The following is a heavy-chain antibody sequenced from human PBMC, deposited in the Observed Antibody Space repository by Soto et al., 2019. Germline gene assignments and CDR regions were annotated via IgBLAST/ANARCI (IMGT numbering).Heavy chain of an antibody. CDR2: FDPENGDG. D-gene: IGHD1-1*01. V-gene: IGHV1-24*01. J-gene: IGHJ6*02. CDR1: GYTLNELS. CDR3: AKLRASTSVDPRRDYYSGSAV. Sequence: ASVKVSCKVSGYTLNELSIHWVRQAPGKGLEYMGGFDPENGDGFYAQRFQGEVTMGEETSTDTDYMELSALRYEYTAVYYCAKLRASTSVDPRRDYYSGSAVRGQGTSLTVS.